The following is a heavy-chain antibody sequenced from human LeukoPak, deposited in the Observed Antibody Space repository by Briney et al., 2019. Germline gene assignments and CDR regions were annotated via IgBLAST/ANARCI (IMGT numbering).Heavy chain of an antibody. CDR2: ISAYYGNT. J-gene: IGHJ6*04. V-gene: IGHV1-18*04. D-gene: IGHD6-19*01. CDR1: GYTFTSYG. CDR3: AREIGIAMAGTIYYYYGMDV. Sequence: GASVKVSCKASGYTFTSYGISWVRQAPGQGLEWMGWISAYYGNTNYAQKLQGRVTMTTDTSTSTAYMELRSLRSDDTAVYYCAREIGIAMAGTIYYYYGMDVWGKGTTVTVSS.